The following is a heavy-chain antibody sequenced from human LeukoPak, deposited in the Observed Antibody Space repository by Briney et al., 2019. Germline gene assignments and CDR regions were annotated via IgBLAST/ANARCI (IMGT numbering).Heavy chain of an antibody. D-gene: IGHD3-22*01. Sequence: PSETLSLTCAVYGGSFSGYYWSWIRQPPGKGLELGGEINHSGSTNYNPSLKSRVTISVDTSKNQFSLKLSSVTAADTAVYYCARATGYYYDSSGYYGYWGQGTLVTVSS. CDR1: GGSFSGYY. J-gene: IGHJ4*02. CDR3: ARATGYYYDSSGYYGY. CDR2: INHSGST. V-gene: IGHV4-34*01.